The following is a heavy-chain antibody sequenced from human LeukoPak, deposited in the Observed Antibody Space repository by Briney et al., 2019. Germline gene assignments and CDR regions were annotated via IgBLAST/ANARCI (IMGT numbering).Heavy chain of an antibody. Sequence: ASVKVSCKASGYTFTGYYMHRVRQAPGQGLEWMGWINPNSGGTNYAQKFQGRGTMTRDTSISTAYMELSRLRSDDTAVYYCARGASIMITFGGVIGFDYWGQGTLVTVSS. CDR1: GYTFTGYY. D-gene: IGHD3-16*02. CDR3: ARGASIMITFGGVIGFDY. V-gene: IGHV1-2*02. CDR2: INPNSGGT. J-gene: IGHJ4*02.